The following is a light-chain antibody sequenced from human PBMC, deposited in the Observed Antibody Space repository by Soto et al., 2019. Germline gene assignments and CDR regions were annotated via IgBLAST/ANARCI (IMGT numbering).Light chain of an antibody. CDR2: DAS. CDR3: QEYDDSPPIT. V-gene: IGKV3-20*01. CDR1: QSVRSGR. J-gene: IGKJ5*01. Sequence: IVLPQSPDTLSFSPGERATLSCRASQSVRSGRLAWYQQKPGQAPRLVIFDASNRASGIPVRFSGSGSGTDFTLTITRLEPEDFAVYYCQEYDDSPPITFGLGTRLEIK.